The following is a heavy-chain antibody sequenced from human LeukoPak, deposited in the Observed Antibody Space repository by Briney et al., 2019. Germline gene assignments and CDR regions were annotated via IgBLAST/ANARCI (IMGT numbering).Heavy chain of an antibody. Sequence: SQTLSLTCTVSGGSISSGGYYWSWIRQHPGKGLEWIGYIYYSGSTYYNPSLKSRVTISVDTSKNQFSLKLSSVTAADTAVYYCASHYYDSSGYDDAFDIWGQGTMVTVSS. CDR2: IYYSGST. D-gene: IGHD3-22*01. CDR3: ASHYYDSSGYDDAFDI. V-gene: IGHV4-31*03. CDR1: GGSISSGGYY. J-gene: IGHJ3*02.